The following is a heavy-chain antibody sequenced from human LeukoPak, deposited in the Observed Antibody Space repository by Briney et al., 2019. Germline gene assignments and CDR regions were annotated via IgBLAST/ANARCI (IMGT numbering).Heavy chain of an antibody. V-gene: IGHV1-46*01. D-gene: IGHD1-7*01. Sequence: ASVKVSCKASGYTFTNYCMHWVRQAPGQGLEWMGLINPSGTTTYAQIFQGRVIMSRDTSTSTMYMEPSSLRSDDTAVYYCAKCSETGTTRWFDPWGQGTLVTVSS. CDR2: INPSGTT. CDR1: GYTFTNYC. J-gene: IGHJ5*02. CDR3: AKCSETGTTRWFDP.